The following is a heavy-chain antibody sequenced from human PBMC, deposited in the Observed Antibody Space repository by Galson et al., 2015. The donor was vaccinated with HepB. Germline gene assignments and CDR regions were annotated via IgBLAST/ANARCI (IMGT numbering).Heavy chain of an antibody. CDR3: ARGWDFWNPYFDY. J-gene: IGHJ4*02. CDR2: INAGNANT. D-gene: IGHD3-3*01. Sequence: SVKVSCKASGYSFINYSIHWVRQGPGQRLEWMGWINAGNANTKHSPKFQDRLTMTRDTSASTAYMELSGLTSEDTAVYYCARGWDFWNPYFDYWGQGTLVTVSS. CDR1: GYSFINYS. V-gene: IGHV1-3*01.